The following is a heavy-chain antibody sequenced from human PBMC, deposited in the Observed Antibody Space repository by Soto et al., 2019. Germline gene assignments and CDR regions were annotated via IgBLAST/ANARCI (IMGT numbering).Heavy chain of an antibody. CDR3: ARDPRESLRFLEWLSGFDY. V-gene: IGHV3-48*01. D-gene: IGHD3-3*01. J-gene: IGHJ4*01. Sequence: PGGSLRLSCAASGFTFSSYSMNWVRQAPGKGLEWVSYISSSSSTIYYADSVKGRFTISRDNAKNSLYLQMNSLRAEDTAVYYCARDPRESLRFLEWLSGFDYWGQEPWSPSPQ. CDR1: GFTFSSYS. CDR2: ISSSSSTI.